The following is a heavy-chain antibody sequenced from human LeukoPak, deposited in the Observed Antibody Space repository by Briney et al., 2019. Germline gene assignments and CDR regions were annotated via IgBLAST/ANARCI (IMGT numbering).Heavy chain of an antibody. V-gene: IGHV1-2*02. CDR3: ARDLGIRTTLGWFDP. Sequence: ASVKVSCKASGYTFTGYYMHWVRQAPGQGLEWMGWINPNSGGTNYAQKFQGRVTMTRDTSISTAYMELSRLGSDDTAVYYCARDLGIRTTLGWFDPWGQGTLVTVSS. J-gene: IGHJ5*02. CDR2: INPNSGGT. CDR1: GYTFTGYY. D-gene: IGHD1-1*01.